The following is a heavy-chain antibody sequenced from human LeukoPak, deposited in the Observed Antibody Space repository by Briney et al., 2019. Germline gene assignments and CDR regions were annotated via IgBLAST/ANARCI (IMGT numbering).Heavy chain of an antibody. CDR3: ARKYPDHWFDP. V-gene: IGHV4-30-4*01. D-gene: IGHD6-6*01. CDR2: IFYLGST. Sequence: SETLSLTCTVSGGSISSGNFYWSWIRQPPGKGLEWIGYIFYLGSTYYNLSLKSRVTMSVDTSKNQFSLILRSVTAADTDVYYCARKYPDHWFDPWGQGTLVTVSS. CDR1: GGSISSGNFY. J-gene: IGHJ5*02.